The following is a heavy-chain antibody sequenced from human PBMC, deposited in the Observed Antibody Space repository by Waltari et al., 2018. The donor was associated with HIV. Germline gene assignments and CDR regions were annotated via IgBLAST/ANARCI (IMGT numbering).Heavy chain of an antibody. CDR2: MFYCGSA. CDR1: GGSISGYY. D-gene: IGHD4-17*01. CDR3: ARSNDYGASLDY. Sequence: QVHLQESGPGLVKPSETLSLTCSVSGGSISGYYWSWNRQRPGRGLDYIGYMFYCGSANYNPSLRSRVSLSVDRPRHQISLQLTSATAADTAVYYCARSNDYGASLDYWGQGALVTVSS. J-gene: IGHJ4*02. V-gene: IGHV4-59*01.